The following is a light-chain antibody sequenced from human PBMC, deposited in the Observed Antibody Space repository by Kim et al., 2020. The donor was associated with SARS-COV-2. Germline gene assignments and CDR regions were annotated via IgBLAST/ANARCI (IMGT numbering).Light chain of an antibody. Sequence: EIVLTQSPGTLSLSPGERATLSCRASQSVTTNLAWYQQKPGQAPRLLIYGASRRATGIPDRFSGSGSGRDFTLTISRLEPEDFAVYHCQQYGTSPWTFGQGTKVDIK. CDR2: GAS. V-gene: IGKV3-20*01. J-gene: IGKJ1*01. CDR1: QSVTTN. CDR3: QQYGTSPWT.